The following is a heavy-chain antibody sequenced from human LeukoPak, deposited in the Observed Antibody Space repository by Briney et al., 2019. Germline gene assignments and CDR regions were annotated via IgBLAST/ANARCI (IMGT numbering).Heavy chain of an antibody. CDR2: ISSSSSTI. J-gene: IGHJ6*03. V-gene: IGHV3-48*01. CDR3: ARDTGSYDFWSGYYPYYYYYYMDV. Sequence: GGSLRLSCAASGFTFSSYSMNWVRQAPGKGLEWVSYISSSSSTIYYADSVKGRFTISRDNAKNSLYLQMNSLRAEDTAVYYCARDTGSYDFWSGYYPYYYYYYMDVWGKGTTVTVSS. CDR1: GFTFSSYS. D-gene: IGHD3-3*01.